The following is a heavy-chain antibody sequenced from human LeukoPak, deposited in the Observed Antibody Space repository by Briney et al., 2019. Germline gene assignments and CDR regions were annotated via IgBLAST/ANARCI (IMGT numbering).Heavy chain of an antibody. CDR3: ARGPLIAVTGTGY. CDR1: GFTFSSYE. Sequence: GGSLRLSCAASGFTFSSYEMNWVRQAPGKGLEWVSYISTSRNTIYYAASVKGRFTMSRDNAKKSLFLQMDRLRADVTAVYHCARGPLIAVTGTGYWGQGTLVTVSS. J-gene: IGHJ4*02. V-gene: IGHV3-48*03. D-gene: IGHD6-19*01. CDR2: ISTSRNTI.